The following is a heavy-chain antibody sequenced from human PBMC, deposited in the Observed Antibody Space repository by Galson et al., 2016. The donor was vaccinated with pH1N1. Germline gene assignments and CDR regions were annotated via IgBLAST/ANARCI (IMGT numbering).Heavy chain of an antibody. J-gene: IGHJ6*03. D-gene: IGHD2-2*01. V-gene: IGHV5-51*01. Sequence: QSGAEVKKPGESLKISCKGTGYSFSTYWIAWVRQMPGEGLEWMGIIYPAGSDTRYSPSFQGQVTISADQSISAAYLQWSSLQASDTAMYFCARLGIPATIDYHYYMDVWGKGTTVTVSS. CDR2: IYPAGSDT. CDR3: ARLGIPATIDYHYYMDV. CDR1: GYSFSTYW.